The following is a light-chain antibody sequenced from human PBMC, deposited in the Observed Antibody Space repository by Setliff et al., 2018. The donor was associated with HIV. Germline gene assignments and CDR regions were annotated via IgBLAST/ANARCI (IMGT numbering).Light chain of an antibody. Sequence: QSALTQPRSVSGSPGQSVTISCTGTSSDVGSYNYVSWYQQHPGKAPKLMIYDVTKRPSGVPDRFSGSKSGNTASLTISGLQAEDEADYYCCSYAGSYTPVIFGGVTKVTVL. CDR3: CSYAGSYTPVI. CDR1: SSDVGSYNY. V-gene: IGLV2-11*01. J-gene: IGLJ2*01. CDR2: DVT.